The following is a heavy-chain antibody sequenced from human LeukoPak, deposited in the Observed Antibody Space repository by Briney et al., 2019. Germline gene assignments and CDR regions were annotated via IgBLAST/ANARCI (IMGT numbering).Heavy chain of an antibody. Sequence: ASVRVSCNTSGYSFTAYYIHWFRQAPGQGLEWMGWINTKTGRTSFARTVQGRVTLTRAPSISTVYMDMAWLTSDDTAIYFCARADFIDAGPYVIAPWGQGTLVTVSS. CDR2: INTKTGRT. CDR3: ARADFIDAGPYVIAP. D-gene: IGHD3-3*01. CDR1: GYSFTAYY. V-gene: IGHV1-2*02. J-gene: IGHJ5*02.